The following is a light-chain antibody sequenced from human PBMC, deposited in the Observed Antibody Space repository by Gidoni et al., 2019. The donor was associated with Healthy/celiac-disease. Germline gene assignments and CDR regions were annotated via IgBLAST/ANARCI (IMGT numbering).Light chain of an antibody. CDR1: QRVTSSY. V-gene: IGKV3-20*01. J-gene: IGKJ1*01. CDR3: QQYGGSRWT. CDR2: GAS. Sequence: EIVLTQSPGTLSLSPGERATLSCRASQRVTSSYLAWYQQKPGQAPRLLIYGASSRASGIPDRFSGSGSGTDCTLTISRLEPEDFAVYYCQQYGGSRWTFGQGTKVEIK.